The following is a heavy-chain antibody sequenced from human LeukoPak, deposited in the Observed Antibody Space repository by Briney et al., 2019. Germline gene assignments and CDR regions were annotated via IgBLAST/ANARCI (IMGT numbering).Heavy chain of an antibody. CDR1: GFTFSSYS. Sequence: GGSLRLSCAASGFTFSSYSMNWVRQAPGKGLEWVSSISSSSSYIYYADSVKGRFTISRDNAKNSLYLQMNSLRAEDTAVYYCASGAKDYYDSSGYYYAAWGQGTMVTVSS. V-gene: IGHV3-21*01. D-gene: IGHD3-22*01. J-gene: IGHJ3*01. CDR3: ASGAKDYYDSSGYYYAA. CDR2: ISSSSSYI.